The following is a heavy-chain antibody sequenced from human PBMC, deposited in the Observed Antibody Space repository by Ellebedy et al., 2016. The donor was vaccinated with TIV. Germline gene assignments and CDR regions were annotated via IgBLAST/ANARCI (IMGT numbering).Heavy chain of an antibody. D-gene: IGHD6-13*01. J-gene: IGHJ4*02. CDR2: IRYSGDLM. V-gene: IGHV3-11*01. CDR1: GFPFSGYY. CDR3: ARLGVIAAAGASDY. Sequence: PGGSLRLSCAASGFPFSGYYMSWFRQAPGKGPEWVSYIRYSGDLMYYADSVKGRFTTSRDNAGNSLYLQMNSLRAEDTAVYYCARLGVIAAAGASDYWGQGTLVIVSS.